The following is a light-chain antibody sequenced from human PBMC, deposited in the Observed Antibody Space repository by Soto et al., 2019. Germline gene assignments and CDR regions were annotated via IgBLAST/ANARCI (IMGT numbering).Light chain of an antibody. CDR3: QQYGRAPWT. CDR2: GAS. J-gene: IGKJ1*01. CDR1: HSVDNNY. V-gene: IGKV3-20*01. Sequence: ENVVTQSPGTLSLSPGERATLSCRASHSVDNNYVGWYQKKPGQAPRLLIHGASSRATGIPDRFSGSGSGTDFTLTINRLEAEDFAVYFCQQYGRAPWTFGQGTRVEIK.